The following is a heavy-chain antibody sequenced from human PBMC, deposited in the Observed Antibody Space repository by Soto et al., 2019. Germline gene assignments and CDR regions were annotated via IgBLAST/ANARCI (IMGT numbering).Heavy chain of an antibody. CDR1: GYTLTELS. CDR3: ATVARRYFDWSQFDY. D-gene: IGHD3-9*01. V-gene: IGHV1-24*01. J-gene: IGHJ4*02. Sequence: GASVKVSCKVSGYTLTELSMHWVRQAPGKGLEWMGGFDPEDGETIYAQKFQGRVTMTEDTSTDTAYMELSSLRSEDTAVYYCATVARRYFDWSQFDYWGQGTLVTVSS. CDR2: FDPEDGET.